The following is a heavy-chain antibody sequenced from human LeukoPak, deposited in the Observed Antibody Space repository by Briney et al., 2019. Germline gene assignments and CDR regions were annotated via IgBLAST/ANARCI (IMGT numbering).Heavy chain of an antibody. V-gene: IGHV4-39*01. CDR3: ARHHYYDSSGYNGWFDP. CDR1: GGSISSNSYY. Sequence: SETLSLTCAVSGGSISSNSYYWGWIRQPPGKGLEWIGSIYYSGSTYYNPSLKSRVTISVDTSKNQFSLKLSSLTAADTAIYYCARHHYYDSSGYNGWFDPWGQGTLVTVSS. J-gene: IGHJ5*02. CDR2: IYYSGST. D-gene: IGHD3-22*01.